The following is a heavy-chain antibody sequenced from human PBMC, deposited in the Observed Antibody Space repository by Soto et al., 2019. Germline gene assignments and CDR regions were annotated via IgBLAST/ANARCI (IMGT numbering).Heavy chain of an antibody. V-gene: IGHV3-48*01. J-gene: IGHJ4*02. D-gene: IGHD2-15*01. CDR2: ISSSSRTI. Sequence: GGSLRLSCAASGFTFSSYSMNWARQAPGKGLEWISYISSSSRTIYYPDSVKGRFTISRDNAKNSLYLQMNSLRADDTAVYYWARDKGRSPLDYWGQGTLVTVSS. CDR1: GFTFSSYS. CDR3: ARDKGRSPLDY.